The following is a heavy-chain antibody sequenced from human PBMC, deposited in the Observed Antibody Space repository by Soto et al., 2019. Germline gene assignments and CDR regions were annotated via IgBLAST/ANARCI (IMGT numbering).Heavy chain of an antibody. CDR2: IYHSGST. CDR1: GYSISSGYY. V-gene: IGHV4-38-2*01. D-gene: IGHD3-3*01. CDR3: ARGTRTDGDFWSGSYYYYYGMDV. Sequence: SETLSLTCAVSGYSISSGYYWGWIRQPPGKGLEWIGSIYHSGSTYYNPSLKSRVTISVDTSKNQFSLKLSSVTAADTAVYYCARGTRTDGDFWSGSYYYYYGMDVWAKGPRSPSP. J-gene: IGHJ6*02.